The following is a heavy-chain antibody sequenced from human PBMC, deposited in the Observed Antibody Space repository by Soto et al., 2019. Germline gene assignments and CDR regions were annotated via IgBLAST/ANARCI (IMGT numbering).Heavy chain of an antibody. Sequence: GGSLRLSCAASGFTFSSYAMSWVRQAPGKGLEWVSAISGSGGSTYYADSVKGRFTISRDNSKNTLYLQMNSLRAEDTAVYYCANFEYSSGWYPAGWFDPWGQGTLVTVSS. CDR3: ANFEYSSGWYPAGWFDP. V-gene: IGHV3-23*01. J-gene: IGHJ5*02. CDR2: ISGSGGST. CDR1: GFTFSSYA. D-gene: IGHD6-19*01.